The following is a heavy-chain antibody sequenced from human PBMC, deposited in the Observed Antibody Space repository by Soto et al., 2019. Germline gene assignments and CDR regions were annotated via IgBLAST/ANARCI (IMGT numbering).Heavy chain of an antibody. Sequence: PGGSLRLSCAASGFTFSSYGMHWVRQAPGKGLEWVAVISYDGSNKYYADSVKGRFTISRDNSKNTLYLQMNSLRAEDTAVYYCAKHGYSGSYHSSIDYWGQGAMVTVYS. D-gene: IGHD1-26*01. V-gene: IGHV3-30*18. CDR2: ISYDGSNK. CDR3: AKHGYSGSYHSSIDY. J-gene: IGHJ4*02. CDR1: GFTFSSYG.